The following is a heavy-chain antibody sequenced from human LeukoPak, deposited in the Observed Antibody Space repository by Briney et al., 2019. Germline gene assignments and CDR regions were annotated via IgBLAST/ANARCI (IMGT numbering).Heavy chain of an antibody. CDR1: GYSFTNYW. Sequence: GESLKISCKGPGYSFTNYWIAWVRQMPGKGLEWMGIVYPGDSDAKYSPSFQGQVLISADKSISTASLQWFSLKASDTAMYYCARFYYGSGGYPDYWGQGTLVTVSS. D-gene: IGHD3-10*01. CDR2: VYPGDSDA. V-gene: IGHV5-51*01. CDR3: ARFYYGSGGYPDY. J-gene: IGHJ4*02.